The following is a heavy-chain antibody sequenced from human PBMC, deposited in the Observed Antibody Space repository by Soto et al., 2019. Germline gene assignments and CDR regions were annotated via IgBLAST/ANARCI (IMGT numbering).Heavy chain of an antibody. CDR3: ARENYDILTGPTQYFQH. CDR1: GYTFTNYG. Sequence: GASVKVSCKASGYTFTNYGITWVRQAPGQGLEWMGWISAYNGNTNDAQKLQGRVTMTTDTSTSTAYMELRSLRSDDTAVYYCARENYDILTGPTQYFQHWGQGTLVTVSS. J-gene: IGHJ1*01. D-gene: IGHD3-9*01. V-gene: IGHV1-18*04. CDR2: ISAYNGNT.